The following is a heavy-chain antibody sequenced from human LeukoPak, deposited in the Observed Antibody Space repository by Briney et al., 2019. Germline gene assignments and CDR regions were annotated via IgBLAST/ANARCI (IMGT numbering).Heavy chain of an antibody. Sequence: SVKVSCKASGGTFSSYAISWVRQAPGQGLEWMGGIIPIFGTANYAQKFQGRVTITADESTSTAYMELSSLRSEDTAVHYCAWGYSGYDFRFDYWGQGTLVTVSS. CDR1: GGTFSSYA. V-gene: IGHV1-69*01. D-gene: IGHD5-12*01. J-gene: IGHJ4*02. CDR3: AWGYSGYDFRFDY. CDR2: IIPIFGTA.